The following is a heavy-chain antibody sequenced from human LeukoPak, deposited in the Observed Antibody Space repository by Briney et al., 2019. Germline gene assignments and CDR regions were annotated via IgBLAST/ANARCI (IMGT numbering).Heavy chain of an antibody. V-gene: IGHV4-39*07. CDR1: GGSISSSSYY. CDR3: ARSGLWFGDSYWFDP. J-gene: IGHJ5*02. D-gene: IGHD3-10*01. CDR2: IYYSGST. Sequence: PSETLSLTCTVSGGSISSSSYYWGWIRQPPGKGLEWIGSIYYSGSTYYNPSLKSRVTISVDTSKNQFSLKLSSVTAADTAVYYCARSGLWFGDSYWFDPWGQGTLVTVSS.